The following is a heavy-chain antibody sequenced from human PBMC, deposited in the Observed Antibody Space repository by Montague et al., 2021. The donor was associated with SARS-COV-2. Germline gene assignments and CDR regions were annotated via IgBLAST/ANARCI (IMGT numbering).Heavy chain of an antibody. J-gene: IGHJ4*02. CDR1: GGSFSSYY. Sequence: SETLSLTCTVYGGSFSSYYWSWIRQPPGKGLEWIGYIYHSGSTNYNPSLKSRVTISVDTSKNQFSLKLTSVTAADTAVYYCASASGYSYGYYFDHWGQGTLVTVSS. V-gene: IGHV4-59*01. D-gene: IGHD5-18*01. CDR3: ASASGYSYGYYFDH. CDR2: IYHSGST.